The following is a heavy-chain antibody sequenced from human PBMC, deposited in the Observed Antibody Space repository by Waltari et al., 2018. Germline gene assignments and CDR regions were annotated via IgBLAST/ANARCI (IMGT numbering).Heavy chain of an antibody. Sequence: QVQLVQSGAEVKKPGASVKVSCKASGYTFTGYYMHWVRQAPGQGLEWMGRINPNSGGTNYAQKFQGRVTMTRDTSISTAYMELSRLRSDDTAVYYCAVEGLIAVAGSHYYYGMDVWGQGTTVTVSS. CDR1: GYTFTGYY. V-gene: IGHV1-2*06. J-gene: IGHJ6*02. CDR2: INPNSGGT. CDR3: AVEGLIAVAGSHYYYGMDV. D-gene: IGHD6-19*01.